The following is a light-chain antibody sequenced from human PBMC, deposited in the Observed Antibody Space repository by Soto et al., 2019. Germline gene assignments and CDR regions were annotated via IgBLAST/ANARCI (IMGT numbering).Light chain of an antibody. CDR3: SSYTTSSTVV. J-gene: IGLJ2*01. CDR1: SSDVGAYIY. CDR2: EVS. V-gene: IGLV2-14*01. Sequence: QSVLTQPASVSWSPGQSITISCTGTSSDVGAYIYVSWYQQHPGKAPKLMIYEVSNRPSGVSNRFSASKSGNTASLIISGLQAEDEADYYCSSYTTSSTVVFGGGTKLTVL.